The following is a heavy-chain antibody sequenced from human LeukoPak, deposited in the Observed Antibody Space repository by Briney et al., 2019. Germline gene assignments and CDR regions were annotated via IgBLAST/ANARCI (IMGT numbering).Heavy chain of an antibody. Sequence: GGSLRLSCAASGFTFSSYGMHWVRQAPGKGLEWVAFIRFDGSNKYYADSVKGRFTISRDNSKNTLYLQMNSLRAEDTAVYYCAKDQAVAGPFDYWGQGTLVTVSS. CDR3: AKDQAVAGPFDY. J-gene: IGHJ4*02. CDR1: GFTFSSYG. CDR2: IRFDGSNK. D-gene: IGHD6-19*01. V-gene: IGHV3-30*02.